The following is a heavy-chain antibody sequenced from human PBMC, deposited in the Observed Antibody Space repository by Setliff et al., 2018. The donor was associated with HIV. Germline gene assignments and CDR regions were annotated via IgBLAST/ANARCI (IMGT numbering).Heavy chain of an antibody. CDR1: GFTFSSFW. V-gene: IGHV3-7*01. CDR3: AKGSYSSGRYDNYLDY. CDR2: INQVESEK. D-gene: IGHD3-22*01. J-gene: IGHJ4*02. Sequence: GGSLRLSCAASGFTFSSFWMSWVRQAPGKGLEWVANINQVESEKYYVDSVKGRFTISRDNAKNTVYLQMNSLRVEDTAVYYCAKGSYSSGRYDNYLDYWGQGALVTVSS.